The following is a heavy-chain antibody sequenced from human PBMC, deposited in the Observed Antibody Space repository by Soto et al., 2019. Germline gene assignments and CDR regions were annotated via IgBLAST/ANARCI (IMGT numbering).Heavy chain of an antibody. CDR2: INHSGST. CDR1: GGSFSGYY. CDR3: ARGRNVDTAMVTFLDY. Sequence: SETLSLTCAVYGGSFSGYYWSWIRQPPGKGLEWIGEINHSGSTNYNPSLKSRVTISVDTSKNQFSLKLSSVTAADTAVYYCARGRNVDTAMVTFLDYWGQGTLVTVSS. J-gene: IGHJ4*02. D-gene: IGHD5-18*01. V-gene: IGHV4-34*01.